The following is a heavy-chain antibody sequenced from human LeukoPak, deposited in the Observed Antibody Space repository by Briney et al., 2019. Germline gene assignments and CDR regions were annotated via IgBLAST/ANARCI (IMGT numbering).Heavy chain of an antibody. CDR3: ATLTTVVTPPYFDY. V-gene: IGHV4-59*08. D-gene: IGHD4-23*01. CDR1: GGSISSYY. CDR2: LFDSGST. J-gene: IGHJ4*02. Sequence: SETLSLTCTVSGGSISSYYWSWIRQPPGKGLEWIGYLFDSGSTNYNPSLKSRVTISVDTSKSQFSLRLSSVTAADTAVYYCATLTTVVTPPYFDYWGQGTLVTVSS.